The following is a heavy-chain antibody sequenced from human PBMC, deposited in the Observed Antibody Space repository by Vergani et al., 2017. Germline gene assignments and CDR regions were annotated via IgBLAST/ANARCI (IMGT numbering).Heavy chain of an antibody. Sequence: VLLQEPGPGLVKPSETLSIKCSVSGASIDSSYWSWLRQSPGKGLEWIGYVFRYGNVNYNPSFNFRAAIDTSNNQLSLRLSSVTAADTAVYYCARDFGGEWYFDLWGRGTFVTVSS. V-gene: IGHV4-59*01. D-gene: IGHD2-15*01. CDR3: ARDFGGEWYFDL. J-gene: IGHJ2*01. CDR2: VFRYGNV. CDR1: GASIDSSY.